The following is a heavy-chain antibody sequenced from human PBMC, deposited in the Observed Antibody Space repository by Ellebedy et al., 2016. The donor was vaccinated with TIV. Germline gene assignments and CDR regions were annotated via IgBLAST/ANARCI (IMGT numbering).Heavy chain of an antibody. J-gene: IGHJ4*02. CDR3: STLGIFDY. CDR2: IKKNTDGGAI. CDR1: GFSFSTTS. V-gene: IGHV3-15*07. Sequence: GESLKISCLASGFSFSTTSIHWVRQAPGKGLEWVGRIKKNTDGGAIDYAAPMKGRVTISRDDSKTTLYLQMSGLRDDDSAVYYCSTLGIFDYWGQGTLVTVSS.